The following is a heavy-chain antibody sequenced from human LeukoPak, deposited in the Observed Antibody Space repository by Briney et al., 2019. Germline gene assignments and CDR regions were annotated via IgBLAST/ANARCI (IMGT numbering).Heavy chain of an antibody. V-gene: IGHV4-4*07. D-gene: IGHD2-2*01. CDR3: ASVRYCSSTSCYGFDP. CDR2: IYASGNT. Sequence: SETLSLTCTVSVGPIRGSYGTWIRRPAGKGLKGVGRIYASGNTNYNPSLKSRVTMSVDTSKNQFSLKLNSVTAADTAVYYCASVRYCSSTSCYGFDPWGQGTLVTVSS. CDR1: VGPIRGSY. J-gene: IGHJ5*02.